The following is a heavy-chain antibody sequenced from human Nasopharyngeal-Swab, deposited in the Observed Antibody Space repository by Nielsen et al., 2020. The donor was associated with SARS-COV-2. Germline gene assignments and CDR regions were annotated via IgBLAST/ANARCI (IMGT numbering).Heavy chain of an antibody. CDR3: ARVSPYYYMDV. J-gene: IGHJ6*03. CDR2: IYYSGST. Sequence: PGKGLEWIGYIYYSGSTYYNPSLKSRVTISVDTSKNQFSLKLSSVTAADTAVYYCARVSPYYYMDVWGKGTTVTVSS. V-gene: IGHV4-31*02.